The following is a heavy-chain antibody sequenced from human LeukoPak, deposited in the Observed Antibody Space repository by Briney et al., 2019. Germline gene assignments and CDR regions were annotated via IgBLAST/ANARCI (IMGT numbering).Heavy chain of an antibody. J-gene: IGHJ4*02. D-gene: IGHD4-17*01. CDR2: ISCSGSTI. CDR1: GFTFSSYE. V-gene: IGHV3-48*03. CDR3: ARDDYGDYGDY. Sequence: GGSLRLSCAASGFTFSSYEMTWVRQSPGKGLEWVSYISCSGSTIYYADSVKGRFTISRDNAKNSLYLQMNSLRAEDTAVYYCARDDYGDYGDYWGQGTLVTVSS.